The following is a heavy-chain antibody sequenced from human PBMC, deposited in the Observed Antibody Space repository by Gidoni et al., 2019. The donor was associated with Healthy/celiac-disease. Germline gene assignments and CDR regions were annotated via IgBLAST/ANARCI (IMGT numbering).Heavy chain of an antibody. CDR3: ARPPSYYDSSGYYYVGAHYFDY. V-gene: IGHV3-30*01. CDR2: ISDDGSNK. D-gene: IGHD3-22*01. CDR1: GFTFSSYA. Sequence: QVQLVESGGGVVQPGRSLRLSCAASGFTFSSYAMHWVRQAPGRLEWVAVISDDGSNKYYADSVKGRFTISRDNSKNTLYLQMNSLRAEDTAVYYCARPPSYYDSSGYYYVGAHYFDYWGQGTLVTVSS. J-gene: IGHJ4*02.